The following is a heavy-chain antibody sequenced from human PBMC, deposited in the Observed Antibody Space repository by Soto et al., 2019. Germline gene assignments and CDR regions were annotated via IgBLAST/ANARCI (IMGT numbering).Heavy chain of an antibody. CDR3: ARDWSPAAGIGY. CDR1: GYTFTSYY. Sequence: QVQLVQSGAEVKKPGASVKVSCKASGYTFTSYYMHWVRQAPGQGLEWMGIINPSGGSTSYAQKFQGRGTMTRDTSTSTVYMELSSLRSEDTAVYYCARDWSPAAGIGYWGQGTLVTVSS. J-gene: IGHJ4*02. V-gene: IGHV1-46*01. CDR2: INPSGGST. D-gene: IGHD6-13*01.